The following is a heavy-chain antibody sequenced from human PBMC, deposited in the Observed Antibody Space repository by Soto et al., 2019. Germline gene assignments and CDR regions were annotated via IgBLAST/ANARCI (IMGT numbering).Heavy chain of an antibody. J-gene: IGHJ3*02. Sequence: TSVKVTCQDSGYTYTSYDSNWVRQATGQGLEWMGWMNPNSGNTGYAQKFQGRVTMTRNTSISTAYMELSSLRSEDTAVYYCARGGLLSANDAFDIWGQGTMVTVSS. D-gene: IGHD1-26*01. CDR1: GYTYTSYD. CDR3: ARGGLLSANDAFDI. V-gene: IGHV1-8*01. CDR2: MNPNSGNT.